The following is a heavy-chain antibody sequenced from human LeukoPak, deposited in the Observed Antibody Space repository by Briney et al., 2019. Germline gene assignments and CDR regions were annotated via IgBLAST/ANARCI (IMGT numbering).Heavy chain of an antibody. Sequence: SETLSLTCTVSGGSISSSYYWGWIRQPPGKGLEWIGSIYYSGSTYCNPSLKSRVTISVDTSKNQFSLKLSSVTAADTAVYYCARHVSSGSSCDYWGQGTLVTVSS. V-gene: IGHV4-39*01. D-gene: IGHD6-13*01. CDR3: ARHVSSGSSCDY. CDR1: GGSISSSYY. J-gene: IGHJ4*02. CDR2: IYYSGST.